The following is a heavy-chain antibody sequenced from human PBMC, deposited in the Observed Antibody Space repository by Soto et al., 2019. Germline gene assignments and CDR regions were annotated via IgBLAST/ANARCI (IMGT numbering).Heavy chain of an antibody. Sequence: QVQLVESGGGEGQPGRSLTISCAASGFTFSTYGMHWVRQTPGKGLEGVAVISYDGTNKFYSDSVKGRFTISRDNFKNTLTLQMNSLRADDTAVYSCAKDLQSYGDYDYYFYGMDVWGLGTRVTVSS. CDR1: GFTFSTYG. CDR3: AKDLQSYGDYDYYFYGMDV. CDR2: ISYDGTNK. D-gene: IGHD4-17*01. J-gene: IGHJ6*02. V-gene: IGHV3-30*18.